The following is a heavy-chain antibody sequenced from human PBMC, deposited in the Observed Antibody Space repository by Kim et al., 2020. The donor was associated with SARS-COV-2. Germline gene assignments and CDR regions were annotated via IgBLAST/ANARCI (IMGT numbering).Heavy chain of an antibody. CDR1: GFTFSSYA. J-gene: IGHJ4*02. D-gene: IGHD2-15*01. V-gene: IGHV3-64*01. CDR3: ARDGNRYCSGGSCYYFDY. CDR2: IRSNGGST. Sequence: GGSLRLSCAASGFTFSSYAMHWVRQAPGKGLEYVSAIRSNGGSTYYANSVKGRFTISRDNSKNTLYLQMGSLRAEDMAVYYCARDGNRYCSGGSCYYFDYWGQGNLVTVSS.